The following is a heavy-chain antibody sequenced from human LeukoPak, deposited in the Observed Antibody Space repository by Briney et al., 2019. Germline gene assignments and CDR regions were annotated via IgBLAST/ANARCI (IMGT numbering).Heavy chain of an antibody. CDR2: VYSYSGST. CDR1: GDSITSSSYY. V-gene: IGHV4-39*01. CDR3: AASGMTTVTFFDN. J-gene: IGHJ4*02. Sequence: NPSETLSLTCTVTGDSITSSSYYWGWIRQPPGMGLEWIGTVYSYSGSTYYNPSLKSRVTVSVDTSKNQFSLKVTSVTAADTAIYYCAASGMTTVTFFDNWGQGTLVTVSS. D-gene: IGHD4-17*01.